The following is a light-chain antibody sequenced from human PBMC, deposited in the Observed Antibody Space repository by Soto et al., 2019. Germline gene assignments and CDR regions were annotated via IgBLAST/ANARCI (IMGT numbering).Light chain of an antibody. V-gene: IGLV1-44*01. CDR1: NSNIGDNT. J-gene: IGLJ2*01. CDR2: TNN. CDR3: ASWDDSLNGVV. Sequence: QAVVTQPPSASGTPGQRVTISCSGSNSNIGDNTVNWFQQLPGTAPKLLISTNNQRPSGVPDRFSGSKSGTSASLAISGRQSEDEADYYCASWDDSLNGVVFGGGTKLTVL.